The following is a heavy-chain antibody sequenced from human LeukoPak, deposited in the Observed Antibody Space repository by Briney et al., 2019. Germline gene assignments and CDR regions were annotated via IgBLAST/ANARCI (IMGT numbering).Heavy chain of an antibody. CDR3: AKDSRFSEWLLHYFDY. Sequence: GGSLRLSCAASGFTFSSYAMSWVRQAPGKGLEWVSAISGSGGSTYYADSVKGRFTISRDNSKNTLYLQMNSLRAEDTAVYYCAKDSRFSEWLLHYFDYWGQGTLVTVSS. CDR1: GFTFSSYA. CDR2: ISGSGGST. J-gene: IGHJ4*02. D-gene: IGHD3-3*01. V-gene: IGHV3-23*01.